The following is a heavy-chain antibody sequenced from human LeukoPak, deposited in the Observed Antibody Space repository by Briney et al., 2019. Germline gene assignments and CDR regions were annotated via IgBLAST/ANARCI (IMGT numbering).Heavy chain of an antibody. J-gene: IGHJ4*02. D-gene: IGHD2-21*01. CDR1: GYRFTSYW. CDR2: IYPGDSDN. Sequence: GASLKISCKGSGYRFTSYWIGWVRQMPGKGLEWMGIIYPGDSDNRYSPSFQGQVTISADKSINTAYLQWNSLKASDTAMYYCARRLIASEPFDYWGQGTLITVSS. CDR3: ARRLIASEPFDY. V-gene: IGHV5-51*01.